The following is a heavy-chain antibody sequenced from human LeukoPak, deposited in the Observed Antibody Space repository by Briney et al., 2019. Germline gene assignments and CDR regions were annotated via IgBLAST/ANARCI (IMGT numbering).Heavy chain of an antibody. CDR3: ARGSKGRTTFTSRGYSYFDY. Sequence: GGSLRLSCAASGFTFSSYAMHWVRQAPGKGLEWVAVISYDGSNKYYADSVKGRFTISRDNSKNTLYLQMNSLRAEDTAVYYCARGSKGRTTFTSRGYSYFDYWGQGTLVTVSS. V-gene: IGHV3-30-3*01. J-gene: IGHJ4*02. D-gene: IGHD5-18*01. CDR1: GFTFSSYA. CDR2: ISYDGSNK.